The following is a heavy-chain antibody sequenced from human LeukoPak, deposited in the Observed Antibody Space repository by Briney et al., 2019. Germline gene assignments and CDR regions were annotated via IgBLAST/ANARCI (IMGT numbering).Heavy chain of an antibody. CDR1: GGSISSYY. J-gene: IGHJ4*02. CDR3: ASQESSYGPTFDY. CDR2: IYYSGST. Sequence: PSETLSLTCTVSGGSISSYYWGWIRQPPGKGLEWIGSIYYSGSTYYNPSLKSRVTISVDTSKNQFSLKLSSATAADTAVHYCASQESSYGPTFDYWGQGILVTVSS. V-gene: IGHV4-39*01. D-gene: IGHD2-2*01.